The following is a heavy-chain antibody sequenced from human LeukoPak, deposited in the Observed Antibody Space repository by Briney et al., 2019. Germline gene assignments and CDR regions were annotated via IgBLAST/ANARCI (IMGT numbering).Heavy chain of an antibody. CDR1: GGSISGYY. CDR2: VYYSGST. D-gene: IGHD3-10*01. Sequence: PSEPLSLTCTVSGGSISGYYWSWIRPPPGKGLEWIGYVYYSGSTNYNPSLKSRVTISVDTSKNQFSLKLSSVTAADTAVYYCAREGYLRVRGVIFASGLDVWGQGTTVTVSS. CDR3: AREGYLRVRGVIFASGLDV. J-gene: IGHJ6*02. V-gene: IGHV4-59*01.